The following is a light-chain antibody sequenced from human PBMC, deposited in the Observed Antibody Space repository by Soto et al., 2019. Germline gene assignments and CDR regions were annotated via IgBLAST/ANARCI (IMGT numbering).Light chain of an antibody. CDR2: DVS. CDR1: QGVTTN. J-gene: IGKJ5*01. CDR3: QQYNNWPFS. Sequence: EIVMTQSPAALSVSPGERSTLSCRAGQGVTTNFAWYQQKSGQSPRLLIYDVSIRATGVPARFSGTGYETDFTLTISGMQSEDSAVYLCQQYNNWPFSFGQGTRLEIK. V-gene: IGKV3-15*01.